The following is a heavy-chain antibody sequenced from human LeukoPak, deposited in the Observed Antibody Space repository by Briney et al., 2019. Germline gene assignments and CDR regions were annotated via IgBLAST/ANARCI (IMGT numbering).Heavy chain of an antibody. CDR3: ARTGVHPPQPCY. Sequence: GSLRLSCAASGFTFSSYSMNWVRQPPGKGLEWIGEINHSGSTNYNPSLKSRVTISVDTSKNQFSLKLSSVTAADTAVYYCARTGVHPPQPCY. CDR2: INHSGST. J-gene: IGHJ4*03. V-gene: IGHV4-34*01. D-gene: IGHD3-10*01. CDR1: GFTFSSYS.